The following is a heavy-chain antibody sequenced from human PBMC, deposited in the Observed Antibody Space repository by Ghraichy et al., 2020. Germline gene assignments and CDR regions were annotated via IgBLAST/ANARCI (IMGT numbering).Heavy chain of an antibody. Sequence: GESLNISCVASGFTVSSNYMSWVRQAPGRGLEWVSVIYSGGGTYYADSVRGRFTISRDNSKNTLYLQMNSLRAEDTAVYYCARDPPFYYYAMDVWGQGTTVTVSS. CDR2: IYSGGGT. CDR3: ARDPPFYYYAMDV. J-gene: IGHJ6*02. CDR1: GFTVSSNY. V-gene: IGHV3-66*01.